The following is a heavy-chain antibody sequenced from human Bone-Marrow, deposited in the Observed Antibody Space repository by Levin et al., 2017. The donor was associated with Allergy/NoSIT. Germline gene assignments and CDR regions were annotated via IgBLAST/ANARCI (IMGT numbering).Heavy chain of an antibody. J-gene: IGHJ5*02. Sequence: GESLKISCKGSGYSFTSYWIGWVRQMPGKGLEWMGIIYPGDSDTRYSPSFQGQVTISADKSISTAYLQWSSLKASDTAMYYCARLSTPAYYYDSTLDPWGQGTLVTVSS. D-gene: IGHD3-22*01. CDR2: IYPGDSDT. CDR3: ARLSTPAYYYDSTLDP. V-gene: IGHV5-51*01. CDR1: GYSFTSYW.